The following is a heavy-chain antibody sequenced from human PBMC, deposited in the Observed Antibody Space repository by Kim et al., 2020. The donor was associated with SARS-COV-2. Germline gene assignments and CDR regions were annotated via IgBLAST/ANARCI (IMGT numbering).Heavy chain of an antibody. J-gene: IGHJ6*03. Sequence: SETLSLTCAVYGGSFSGYYWSWIRQPPGKGLEWIGEINHSGSTNYNPSLKSRVTISVDTSKNQFSLKLSSVTAADTAVYYCARGSSWYDYYYYMDVWGKGTTVTVSS. CDR1: GGSFSGYY. V-gene: IGHV4-34*01. CDR2: INHSGST. CDR3: ARGSSWYDYYYYMDV. D-gene: IGHD6-13*01.